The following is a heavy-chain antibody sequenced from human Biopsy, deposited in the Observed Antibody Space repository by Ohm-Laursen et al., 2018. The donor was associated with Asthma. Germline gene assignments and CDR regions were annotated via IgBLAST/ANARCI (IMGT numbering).Heavy chain of an antibody. V-gene: IGHV3-30*03. Sequence: SLRLSCAASGFTFSSYGMHWVRQAPGKGLEWVAVISYDGSNKYYADSVKGRFTISRDNSTNTLYLQMNSLRAEDTAVYYCARESSVAGSSDFDYWGQGTLVTVSS. CDR3: ARESSVAGSSDFDY. J-gene: IGHJ4*02. CDR1: GFTFSSYG. CDR2: ISYDGSNK. D-gene: IGHD6-19*01.